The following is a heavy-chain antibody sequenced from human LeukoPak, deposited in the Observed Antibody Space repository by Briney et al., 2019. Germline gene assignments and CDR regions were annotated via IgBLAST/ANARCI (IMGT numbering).Heavy chain of an antibody. CDR3: ARVSLGGFRVLDRYFDY. J-gene: IGHJ4*02. Sequence: GASVKVSCKASGYTFTGYYMHWVRQAAGQGLEWMGWINPNSGGTNYAQKFQGRVTMTRDTSISTAYMELSTLRSDDTAVFYCARVSLGGFRVLDRYFDYWGQGALVTVSS. V-gene: IGHV1-2*02. CDR1: GYTFTGYY. D-gene: IGHD4/OR15-4a*01. CDR2: INPNSGGT.